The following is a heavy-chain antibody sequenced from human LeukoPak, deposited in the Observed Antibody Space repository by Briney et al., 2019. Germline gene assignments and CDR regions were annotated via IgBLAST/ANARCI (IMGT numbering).Heavy chain of an antibody. CDR3: TQNSGAYYYGSRGYFDY. V-gene: IGHV3-15*01. CDR2: IKSKTDGGTT. J-gene: IGHJ4*02. Sequence: PGGSLRLSCAASGFTFSSYAMSWVRQAPGKGLEWVGRIKSKTDGGTTDYAAPVKGRFTISRDDSKNTLYLQMNSLKTEDTAVYYCTQNSGAYYYGSRGYFDYWGQGTLVTVSS. D-gene: IGHD3-10*01. CDR1: GFTFSSYA.